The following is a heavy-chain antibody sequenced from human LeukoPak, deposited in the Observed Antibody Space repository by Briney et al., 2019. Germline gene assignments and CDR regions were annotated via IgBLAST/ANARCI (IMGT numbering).Heavy chain of an antibody. D-gene: IGHD4-17*01. CDR2: INHSGST. CDR3: ARSFGTTVTTGYYYYMDV. J-gene: IGHJ6*03. Sequence: SETLSLTCAVYGGSFNGYYWSWLRQPPGKGLEGIGEINHSGSTNYNPSLKSRVTISVDTSKNQFSLKLSSVTAADTAVYYCARSFGTTVTTGYYYYMDVWGKGTTVTVSS. V-gene: IGHV4-34*01. CDR1: GGSFNGYY.